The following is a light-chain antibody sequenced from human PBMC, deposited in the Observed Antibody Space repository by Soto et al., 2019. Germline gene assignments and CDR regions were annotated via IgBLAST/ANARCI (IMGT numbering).Light chain of an antibody. CDR3: QHGYVAPYS. CDR1: QDINVY. CDR2: SAS. Sequence: DIQVTQSPSSVSASVGDTVTITCRASQDINVYLNWYQQKPGEVPKLLIYSASTLHNGVPSRFTGSGSETDFTLTITSXQPEDFATYYCQHGYVAPYSFGQGTKVDTK. V-gene: IGKV1-39*01. J-gene: IGKJ2*03.